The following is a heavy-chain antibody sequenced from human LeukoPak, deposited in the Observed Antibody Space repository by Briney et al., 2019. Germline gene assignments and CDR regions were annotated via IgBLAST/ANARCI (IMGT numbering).Heavy chain of an antibody. Sequence: ASVKVSCKVSGKTLSDLSIHGLRQPPGKGLEWLGGSDPEDDERIYAQMFQGRVTMTEDTSIDTAYMELSSLRSEDTAVYYCVTGFTTMAVDYFDYWGQGTLVTVSP. J-gene: IGHJ4*02. D-gene: IGHD5-18*01. CDR1: GKTLSDLS. CDR2: SDPEDDER. V-gene: IGHV1-24*01. CDR3: VTGFTTMAVDYFDY.